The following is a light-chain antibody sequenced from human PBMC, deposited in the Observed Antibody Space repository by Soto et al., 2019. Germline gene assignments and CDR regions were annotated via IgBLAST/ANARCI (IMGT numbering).Light chain of an antibody. J-gene: IGKJ1*01. Sequence: EIVLTHSPGTLSFSPWERSTLSFSASQSVSSSYLAWYQQKPGQAPRLLIYDASSRATGIPDRFSGSGSGTDFTLTISRLEPEDFAVYYCQQYGSSQWAFGQGTKVDIK. CDR1: QSVSSSY. CDR3: QQYGSSQWA. CDR2: DAS. V-gene: IGKV3-20*01.